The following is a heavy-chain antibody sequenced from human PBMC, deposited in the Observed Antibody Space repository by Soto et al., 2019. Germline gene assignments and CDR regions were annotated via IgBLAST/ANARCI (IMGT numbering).Heavy chain of an antibody. D-gene: IGHD6-19*01. J-gene: IGHJ4*02. CDR1: GCTFSRYA. CDR3: ARSSSGAVADSCEF. CDR2: ISRDGTNK. Sequence: QVQVVESGGGVVQPGRSLRLSCAASGCTFSRYAIHWVRQAPGKGLEWVAVISRDGTNKYYVDSVKGRFTISRDNSRNTPYLQMYSVRHEDAAVYYGARSSSGAVADSCEFCVQGTLVTVSS. V-gene: IGHV3-30*04.